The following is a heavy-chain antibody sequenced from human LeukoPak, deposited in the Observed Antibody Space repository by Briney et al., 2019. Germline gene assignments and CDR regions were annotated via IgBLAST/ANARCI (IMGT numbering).Heavy chain of an antibody. Sequence: GGSLRLSCAASGFTFSNYGMHWVRQAPGKGLEWVAVIWYDGSNKYYADSVKGRFTISRDNSKKTLYLQMNSLRAEDTAVYFCAREAPRQYYFDYWGQGTQVTVSS. CDR1: GFTFSNYG. CDR2: IWYDGSNK. CDR3: AREAPRQYYFDY. J-gene: IGHJ4*02. V-gene: IGHV3-33*01.